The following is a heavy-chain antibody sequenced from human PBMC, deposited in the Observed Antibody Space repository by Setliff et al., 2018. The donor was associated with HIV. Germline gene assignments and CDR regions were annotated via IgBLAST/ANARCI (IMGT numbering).Heavy chain of an antibody. CDR1: GYDFSSYS. Sequence: GASVKVSCKASGYDFSSYSMMWVRQTPGQGLEWLGWISGLTGEVRLAKESQGRVTLTTSAYTAYMELKSLRSEDRGVYYCARGGLGFLDWCLPDSWGQGTLVTVSS. V-gene: IGHV1-18*04. CDR3: ARGGLGFLDWCLPDS. D-gene: IGHD2-21*02. J-gene: IGHJ4*02. CDR2: ISGLTGEV.